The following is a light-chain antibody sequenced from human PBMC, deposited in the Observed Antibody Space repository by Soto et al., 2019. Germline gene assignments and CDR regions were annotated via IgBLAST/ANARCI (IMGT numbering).Light chain of an antibody. V-gene: IGLV2-8*01. CDR2: EVT. J-gene: IGLJ2*01. CDR3: RSYAAGNNFYFV. CDR1: SSDVGGYNY. Sequence: QSALTQPPSASGSPGQSVTISCTGTSSDVGGYNYVSWYQQYPGRAPKLMIYEVTKRPSGVPDRFSGSKSGNTASLTVPGLRAEDGVHDDCRSYAAGNNFYFVFGGGTTLPVI.